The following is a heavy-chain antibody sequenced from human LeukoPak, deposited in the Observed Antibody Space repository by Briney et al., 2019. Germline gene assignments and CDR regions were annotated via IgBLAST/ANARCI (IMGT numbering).Heavy chain of an antibody. CDR2: FDPEDGET. J-gene: IGHJ4*02. Sequence: ASVKVSCKVSGYTLTELSMHWVRQAPGKGLEWMGGFDPEDGETIYAQKFQGRVTMTEDTSTDTAYMELSSLRSEDTAVYYCATEGGRLDYYDSSGFRWNYWGRGTLVTVSS. D-gene: IGHD3-22*01. V-gene: IGHV1-24*01. CDR1: GYTLTELS. CDR3: ATEGGRLDYYDSSGFRWNY.